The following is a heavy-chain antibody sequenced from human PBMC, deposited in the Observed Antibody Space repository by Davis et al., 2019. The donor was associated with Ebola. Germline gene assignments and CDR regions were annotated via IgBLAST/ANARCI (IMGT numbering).Heavy chain of an antibody. J-gene: IGHJ4*02. CDR1: GFTFSSYS. CDR3: ARELFDY. CDR2: IKQDGSEK. V-gene: IGHV3-7*01. Sequence: GESLKISCAASGFTFSSYSMNWVRQAPGKGLEWVANIKQDGSEKYYVDSVKGRFTISRDNAKNSLYLQMNSLRAEDTAVYYCARELFDYWGQGTLVTVSS.